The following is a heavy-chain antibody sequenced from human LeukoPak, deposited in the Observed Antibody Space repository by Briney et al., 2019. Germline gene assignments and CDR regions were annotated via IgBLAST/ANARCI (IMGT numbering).Heavy chain of an antibody. CDR3: AKGPTYDSLPYYFDY. D-gene: IGHD3-22*01. CDR2: ISSNGGST. J-gene: IGHJ4*02. V-gene: IGHV3-64D*09. Sequence: GGSLRLSCSASGFTFSYYAMHWVRQAAGKGLEFVSGISSNGGSTYYADSLKGRFTVSRDNSNNTLYLQMSSLRAEDTAIYYCAKGPTYDSLPYYFDYWGQGTLVIVSS. CDR1: GFTFSYYA.